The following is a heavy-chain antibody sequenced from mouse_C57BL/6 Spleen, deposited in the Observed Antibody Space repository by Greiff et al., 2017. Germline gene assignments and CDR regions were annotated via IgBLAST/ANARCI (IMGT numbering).Heavy chain of an antibody. CDR1: GYTFTDYE. J-gene: IGHJ1*03. CDR3: TRVNDGYYPWYFDV. Sequence: VQLQQSGAELVRPGASVTLSCKASGYTFTDYEMHWVTQTPVHGLEWIGAIDPETGGTAYNQKFKGKAILTADKSSSTAYMELRSLTSADSAVYYCTRVNDGYYPWYFDVWGTGTTVTVSS. CDR2: IDPETGGT. D-gene: IGHD2-3*01. V-gene: IGHV1-15*01.